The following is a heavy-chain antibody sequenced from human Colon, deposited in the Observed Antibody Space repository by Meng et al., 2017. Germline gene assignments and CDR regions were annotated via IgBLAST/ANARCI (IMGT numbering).Heavy chain of an antibody. CDR2: TFYRAKWIS. J-gene: IGHJ4*02. V-gene: IGHV6-1*01. CDR1: GDSVSSNDAT. Sequence: VQLQQLRHRLVQPPQTLPLPWHISGDSVSSNDATWHLIRQSPSRGLEWLGRTFYRAKWISDYAVSLESRITINPDTSKNQFTLQLNSVTPEDTAVYYCARLVGNSWLPDWGQGTLVTVSS. D-gene: IGHD6-13*01. CDR3: ARLVGNSWLPD.